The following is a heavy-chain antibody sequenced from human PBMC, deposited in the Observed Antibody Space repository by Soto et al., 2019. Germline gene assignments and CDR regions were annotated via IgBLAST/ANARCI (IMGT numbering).Heavy chain of an antibody. V-gene: IGHV4-59*01. CDR2: VYNSGST. J-gene: IGHJ4*02. D-gene: IGHD6-13*01. Sequence: LSLTCTVSGGSISRNYWTGIRQPPGKGLEWIGYVYNSGSTNYNHSLKSRVTISEDTSKSQFSLKVNSMTAADTAVYYCARYRREAVAGYTLDNWGQGILVTVSS. CDR1: GGSISRNY. CDR3: ARYRREAVAGYTLDN.